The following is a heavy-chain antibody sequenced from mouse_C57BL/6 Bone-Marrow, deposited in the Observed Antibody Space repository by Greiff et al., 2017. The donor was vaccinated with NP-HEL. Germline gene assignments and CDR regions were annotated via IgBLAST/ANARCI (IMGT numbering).Heavy chain of an antibody. D-gene: IGHD2-3*01. Sequence: VQLQQSGAELVKPGASVKMSCKASGYTFTSYWITWVKQRPGQGLEWIGDIYPGSGSTNYNEKFKSKATLTVDTSSSTAYMQLSSLTSEDSAVYYWARSGGWLLRLYFDYWGQGTTLTVSS. CDR3: ARSGGWLLRLYFDY. V-gene: IGHV1-55*01. J-gene: IGHJ2*01. CDR1: GYTFTSYW. CDR2: IYPGSGST.